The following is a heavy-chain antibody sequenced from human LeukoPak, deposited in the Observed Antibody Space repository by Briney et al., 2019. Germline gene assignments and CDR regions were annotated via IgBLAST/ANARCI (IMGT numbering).Heavy chain of an antibody. CDR1: GFTFSSYA. CDR2: ISYDGSNK. Sequence: PGGSLRLSCAASGFTFSSYAMHWVRQAPGKGLEWVAVISYDGSNKYYADSVKGRFTISRDNSKNTLYLQMNSLRAEDTAVYYCARENYGDYPYFDYWGQGTLVTVSS. J-gene: IGHJ4*02. D-gene: IGHD4-17*01. V-gene: IGHV3-30-3*01. CDR3: ARENYGDYPYFDY.